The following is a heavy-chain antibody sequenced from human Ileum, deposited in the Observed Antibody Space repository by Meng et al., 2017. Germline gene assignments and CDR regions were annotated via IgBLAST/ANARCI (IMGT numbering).Heavy chain of an antibody. CDR2: VHHGGST. CDR3: ARGWVQQWGHYYGMDV. D-gene: IGHD1/OR15-1a*01. Sequence: QVRLQLLGAGLVKPSETLSLTSGAYGGSFSDYYWTCIRQAPGKGLEWIGEVHHGGSTDYSASLKSRVTISLDRSKKEFSLKLTSVTAADTGVYYCARGWVQQWGHYYGMDVWGQGTLVTVSS. J-gene: IGHJ6*02. CDR1: GGSFSDYY. V-gene: IGHV4-34*01.